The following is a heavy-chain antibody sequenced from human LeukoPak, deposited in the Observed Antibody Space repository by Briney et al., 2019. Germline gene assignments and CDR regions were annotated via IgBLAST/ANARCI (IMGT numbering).Heavy chain of an antibody. J-gene: IGHJ5*02. Sequence: KPSETLSLTCTVSGGSISSSSYYWGWIRQPPGKGLEWIGSIYYSGSTYYNPSLKSRVTISVDTSKNQFSLKLSSVTAADTAVYYCARNPLLWFGESSGFDPWGQGTLVTVSS. CDR3: ARNPLLWFGESSGFDP. V-gene: IGHV4-39*07. CDR1: GGSISSSSYY. D-gene: IGHD3-10*01. CDR2: IYYSGST.